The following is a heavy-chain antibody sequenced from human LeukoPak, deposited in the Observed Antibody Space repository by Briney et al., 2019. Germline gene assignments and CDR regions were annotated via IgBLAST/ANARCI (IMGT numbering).Heavy chain of an antibody. CDR2: ISGSGGST. V-gene: IGHV3-23*01. CDR3: ARDSLTGSYDDY. Sequence: GGSLRLSCAASGFTFSSYAMSWVRQAPGKGLEWVSAISGSGGSTYYADSVKGRFTISRDNAKNSLYLQMNSLRAEDTAVYYCARDSLTGSYDDYWGQGTLVTVSS. J-gene: IGHJ4*02. CDR1: GFTFSSYA. D-gene: IGHD1-26*01.